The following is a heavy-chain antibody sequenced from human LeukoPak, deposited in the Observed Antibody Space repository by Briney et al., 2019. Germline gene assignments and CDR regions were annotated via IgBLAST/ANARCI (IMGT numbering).Heavy chain of an antibody. CDR3: ARGPRGVGEMKTYYFDQ. D-gene: IGHD3-16*01. J-gene: IGHJ4*02. CDR1: GFTFSSYG. CDR2: IWYDGSNK. Sequence: PGRSLRLSCAASGFTFSSYGMHWVRQAPGKGLEWVAVIWYDGSNKFYADSVKGRFTISRDNSKNTLYLQMNNLGAEDTAVYYCARGPRGVGEMKTYYFDQWGQGTLVTVSS. V-gene: IGHV3-33*01.